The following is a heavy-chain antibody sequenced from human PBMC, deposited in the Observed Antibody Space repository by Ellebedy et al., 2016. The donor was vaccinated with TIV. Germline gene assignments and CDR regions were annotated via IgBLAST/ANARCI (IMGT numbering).Heavy chain of an antibody. Sequence: PGGSLRLSCAASGFTFSSYAMSWVRQAPGKGLEWVSTISSTGSRTYYANSVEGRFIISRDNSKNTLYLQMNSLRAEDTAVYYCARDIGYPSGDFDYWGQGTLVTVSS. D-gene: IGHD1-26*01. CDR2: ISSTGSRT. J-gene: IGHJ4*02. V-gene: IGHV3-23*01. CDR1: GFTFSSYA. CDR3: ARDIGYPSGDFDY.